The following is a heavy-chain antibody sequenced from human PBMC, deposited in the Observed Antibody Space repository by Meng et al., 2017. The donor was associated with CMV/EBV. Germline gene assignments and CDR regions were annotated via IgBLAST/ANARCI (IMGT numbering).Heavy chain of an antibody. J-gene: IGHJ4*02. D-gene: IGHD6-19*01. Sequence: GGLVQHGGSLRFSCAASGFTFSSYWMSWVRQAPGKGLEWVANIKQDGSEKYYVDSVKGRFTISRDNAKNSLYLQMNSLRAEDTAVYYCARDQGVAVAGTIGWGQGTLVTVST. V-gene: IGHV3-7*04. CDR1: GFTFSSYW. CDR3: ARDQGVAVAGTIG. CDR2: IKQDGSEK.